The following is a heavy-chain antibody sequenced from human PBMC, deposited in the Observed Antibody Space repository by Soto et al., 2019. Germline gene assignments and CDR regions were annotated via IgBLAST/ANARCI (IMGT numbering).Heavy chain of an antibody. J-gene: IGHJ6*02. CDR2: ISGSGGST. Sequence: GGSLRLSCAASGFTFSSYAMSWVRQAPGKGLEWVSAISGSGGSTYYADSVKGRFTISRDNSKNTLYLQMNSLRAEDTAVYYCAKDDYSNYPYYYYGMDVWGQGTTVTVSS. CDR3: AKDDYSNYPYYYYGMDV. D-gene: IGHD4-4*01. CDR1: GFTFSSYA. V-gene: IGHV3-23*01.